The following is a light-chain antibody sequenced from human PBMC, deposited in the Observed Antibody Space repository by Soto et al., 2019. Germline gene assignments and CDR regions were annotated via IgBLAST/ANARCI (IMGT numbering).Light chain of an antibody. CDR3: SSFRSSSTLPYV. Sequence: QSALTQPASVSGSPGQSITISCTGTSSDVGGYDYVSWYQQYPGKAPKLIIYGVTNRPSGVSNRFSGSKSGNTASLTISGLRAEDEADYYCSSFRSSSTLPYVFGTGTKVTVL. V-gene: IGLV2-14*01. J-gene: IGLJ1*01. CDR1: SSDVGGYDY. CDR2: GVT.